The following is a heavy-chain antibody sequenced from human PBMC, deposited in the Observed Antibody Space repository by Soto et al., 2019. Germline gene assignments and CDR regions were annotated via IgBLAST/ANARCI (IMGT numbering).Heavy chain of an antibody. CDR2: ISSNGGTT. V-gene: IGHV3-64*01. CDR1: GFTFSSYD. J-gene: IGHJ4*02. D-gene: IGHD1-7*01. CDR3: VRRVSGNYDY. Sequence: EVQLAESGGGMVQPGGSLRLSCVASGFTFSSYDMHWVRQAPGKGLEYVSSISSNGGTTYYGNSVKGRFTISRDNSKNTLDLQMRSPRAEDLAVYYCVRRVSGNYDYWGQGTLVTVSS.